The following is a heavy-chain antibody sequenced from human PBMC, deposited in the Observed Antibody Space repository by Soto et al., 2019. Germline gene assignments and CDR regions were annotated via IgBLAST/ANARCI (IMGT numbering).Heavy chain of an antibody. CDR3: ARDGRGMITFGGVIGKPDY. V-gene: IGHV3-33*01. D-gene: IGHD3-16*02. Sequence: QVQLVESGGGVVQPGRSLRLSCAASGFTFSSYGMHWVRQAPGKGRARGAVIWYGGSKKYYADSGKGRFTISIHNPKNTLYLQMNTLRAEDTAVYYCARDGRGMITFGGVIGKPDYWGQGTLVTVSS. CDR2: IWYGGSKK. CDR1: GFTFSSYG. J-gene: IGHJ4*02.